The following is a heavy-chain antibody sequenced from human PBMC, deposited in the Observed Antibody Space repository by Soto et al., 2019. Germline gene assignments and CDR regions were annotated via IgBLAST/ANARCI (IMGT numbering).Heavy chain of an antibody. CDR2: IVMDGSQQ. CDR3: ARDKGWAFDY. Sequence: GGNLRLSCAATGFTFSNHGMHWVRQAPGKGLEWVAVIVMDGSQQHYADSLKGRFTISRDNSKNTLYLQMNILRAEDTGVYYCARDKGWAFDYWGQGTLVTVSS. V-gene: IGHV3-33*05. CDR1: GFTFSNHG. J-gene: IGHJ4*02. D-gene: IGHD6-19*01.